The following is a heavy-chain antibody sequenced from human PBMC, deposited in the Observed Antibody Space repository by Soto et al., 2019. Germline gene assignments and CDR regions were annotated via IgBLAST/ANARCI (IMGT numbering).Heavy chain of an antibody. D-gene: IGHD3-10*01. CDR3: ARDPLWFGELFYGDY. V-gene: IGHV3-21*01. J-gene: IGHJ4*02. CDR2: ISSSSSYI. Sequence: PGGSLRLSCAASGFTFSSYSLNWVRQAPGKGLEWVSSISSSSSYIYYADSLKGRFTISRDNAKNSLYLQMNSLRAEDTAVYYCARDPLWFGELFYGDYWGQGTLVTVPQ. CDR1: GFTFSSYS.